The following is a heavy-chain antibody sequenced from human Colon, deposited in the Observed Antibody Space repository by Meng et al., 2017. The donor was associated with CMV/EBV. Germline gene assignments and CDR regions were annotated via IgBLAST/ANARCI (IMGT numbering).Heavy chain of an antibody. CDR2: MNPNSGNT. Sequence: ASVQVSCKASGYTFTSYDINWVRQATGQGLEWMGWMNPNSGNTDYAQKFQGRVTMTTNTSISTAYKELSSLRSDDTAVYYCSRDRARVIEGDPYVKDVCYQFGMDVWGQGTSVTVSS. V-gene: IGHV1-8*01. CDR3: SRDRARVIEGDPYVKDVCYQFGMDV. J-gene: IGHJ6*02. CDR1: GYTFTSYD. D-gene: IGHD2-8*01.